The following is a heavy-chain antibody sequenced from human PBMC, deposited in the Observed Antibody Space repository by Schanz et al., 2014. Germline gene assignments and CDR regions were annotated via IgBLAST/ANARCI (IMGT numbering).Heavy chain of an antibody. Sequence: QVQLQESGPGLVKPSETLSLTCTVSGGSISSFKWSWIRQPPGKGLEYIGYIYSSGSTNYNPSLESRVTMSVDTSKNHFSLKLSSVTAADTAVYYCARDFTPSGQGTLVTVSS. CDR3: ARDFTP. CDR1: GGSISSFK. CDR2: IYSSGST. D-gene: IGHD3-10*01. J-gene: IGHJ5*02. V-gene: IGHV4-59*12.